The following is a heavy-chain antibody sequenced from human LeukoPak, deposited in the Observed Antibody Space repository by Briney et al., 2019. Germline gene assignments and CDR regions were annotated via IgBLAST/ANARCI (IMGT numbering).Heavy chain of an antibody. V-gene: IGHV4-39*01. CDR1: GGSISSSGYY. D-gene: IGHD6-19*01. CDR2: IYYSGST. Sequence: SETLSLTCTVSGGSISSSGYYWGWIRQPPRKGLEWIGSIYYSGSTYYNPSLKSRVTISVDTSKNQFSLKLSSVTAADTAVYYCARHRAGQTRYYFDYWGQGTLVTVSS. J-gene: IGHJ4*02. CDR3: ARHRAGQTRYYFDY.